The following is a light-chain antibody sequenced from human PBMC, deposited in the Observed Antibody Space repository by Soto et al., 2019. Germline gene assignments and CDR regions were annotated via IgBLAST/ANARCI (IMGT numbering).Light chain of an antibody. J-gene: IGLJ2*01. V-gene: IGLV1-40*01. Sequence: QAVVTQPPSVSGAPGQRVTISCTGSSSNIGAGYDVHWYQQFPGTTPKFLIYGNTNRPSGVPDRFSASKSGTSASLDITGLQAEVEAEYFCQSYDSSLTVVFGGGTKLTVL. CDR1: SSNIGAGYD. CDR2: GNT. CDR3: QSYDSSLTVV.